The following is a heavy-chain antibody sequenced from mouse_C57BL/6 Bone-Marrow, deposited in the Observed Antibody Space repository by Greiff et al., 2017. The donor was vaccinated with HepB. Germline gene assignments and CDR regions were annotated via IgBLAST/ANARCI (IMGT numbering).Heavy chain of an antibody. D-gene: IGHD2-5*01. V-gene: IGHV14-4*01. CDR1: GFNIKDDY. CDR3: TTGGYSNFMDY. Sequence: VQLQQSGAELVRPGASVKLSCTASGFNIKDDYMHWVKQRPEQGLEWIGWIDPENGDTEYASKFQGKATITADTSSNTAYLQLSSLTSEDTAVYYCTTGGYSNFMDYWGQGTSGTVSS. CDR2: IDPENGDT. J-gene: IGHJ4*01.